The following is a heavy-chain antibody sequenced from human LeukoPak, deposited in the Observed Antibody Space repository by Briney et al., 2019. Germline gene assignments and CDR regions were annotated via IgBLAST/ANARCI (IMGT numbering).Heavy chain of an antibody. J-gene: IGHJ4*02. CDR3: GREILEPGKTLTY. CDR2: INSDGSST. CDR1: GFTFSSYW. V-gene: IGHV3-74*01. Sequence: PGGSLRLSCAASGFTFSSYWMHWVRQAPGKGLVWVSRINSDGSSTSYADSVKGRFTISRDNAKNTLYLQMNSLRAEDTAVYYCGREILEPGKTLTYWGQGSLITVSS. D-gene: IGHD1-14*01.